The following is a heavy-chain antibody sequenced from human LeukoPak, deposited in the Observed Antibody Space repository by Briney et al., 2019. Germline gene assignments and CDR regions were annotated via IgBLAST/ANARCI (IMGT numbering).Heavy chain of an antibody. J-gene: IGHJ3*02. V-gene: IGHV4-39*01. CDR2: IYYSGST. Sequence: SETLSLTCTVSGGSISSSSYYWGWIRQPPGKGLEWIGSIYYSGSTYYNPSLKSRVTISVDTSKNQFSLKLSSVTAADTAVYYCARRFSGTDAFDIWGQGTMVTVSS. CDR1: GGSISSSSYY. D-gene: IGHD1-26*01. CDR3: ARRFSGTDAFDI.